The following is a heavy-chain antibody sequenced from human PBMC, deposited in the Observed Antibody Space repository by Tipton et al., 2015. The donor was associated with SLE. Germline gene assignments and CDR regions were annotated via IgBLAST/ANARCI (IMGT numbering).Heavy chain of an antibody. CDR3: ARSWGYSSSWLFDY. D-gene: IGHD6-13*01. CDR2: IYYSGST. V-gene: IGHV4-61*05. CDR1: GGSISSSSYY. J-gene: IGHJ4*02. Sequence: TLSLTCTVSGGSISSSSYYWGWIRQPPGKGLEWIGYIYYSGSTNYNPSLKSRVTISVDTSKNQFSLKLSSVTAADTAVYYCARSWGYSSSWLFDYWGQGTLVTVSS.